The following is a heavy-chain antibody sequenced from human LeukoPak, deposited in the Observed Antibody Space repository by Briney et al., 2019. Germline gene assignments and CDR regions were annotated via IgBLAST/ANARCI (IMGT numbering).Heavy chain of an antibody. CDR2: IYYSGTT. J-gene: IGHJ4*02. V-gene: IGHV4-39*01. Sequence: SETLSLTCTVSGGSISSSSYYWGWIRQPPGKGLEWIGSIYYSGTTYYNPSLKSRVTISVDTSKNQFSLKLSSVTAADTAVYYCATPKRYSGSYYLSDWGQGTLVTVSS. CDR3: ATPKRYSGSYYLSD. CDR1: GGSISSSSYY. D-gene: IGHD1-26*01.